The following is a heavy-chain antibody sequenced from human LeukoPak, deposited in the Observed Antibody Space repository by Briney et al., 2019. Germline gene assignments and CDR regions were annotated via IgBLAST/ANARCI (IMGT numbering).Heavy chain of an antibody. J-gene: IGHJ6*03. V-gene: IGHV1-2*02. Sequence: GASVKVSCKASGYTFTGYYMHWVRQATGQGLEWMGWINPNSGGTNYAQKFQGRVTMTRDTSISTAYMELSRLRSDDTAVYYCARGERVRFGEPYYYYYYMDVWGKGTTVTVSS. D-gene: IGHD3-10*01. CDR3: ARGERVRFGEPYYYYYYMDV. CDR1: GYTFTGYY. CDR2: INPNSGGT.